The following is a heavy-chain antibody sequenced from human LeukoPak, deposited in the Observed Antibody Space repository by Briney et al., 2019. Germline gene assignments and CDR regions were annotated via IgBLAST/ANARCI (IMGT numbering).Heavy chain of an antibody. Sequence: SETLSLTCTVSGYSISSGYYWGWIRQPPGKGLEWIGSIYHSGSTYYNPSLKSRVTISVDTSKNQFSLKLSSVTAADTAVYYCARHGAVTTTAYYYYYYYYMDVWGKGTTVTVSS. V-gene: IGHV4-38-2*02. J-gene: IGHJ6*03. CDR2: IYHSGST. CDR3: ARHGAVTTTAYYYYYYYYMDV. D-gene: IGHD4-11*01. CDR1: GYSISSGYY.